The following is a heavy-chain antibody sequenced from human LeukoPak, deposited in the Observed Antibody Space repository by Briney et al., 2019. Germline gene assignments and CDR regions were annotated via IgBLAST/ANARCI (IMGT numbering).Heavy chain of an antibody. CDR3: ARRSRDSSAWLDAFDI. CDR2: TFYSGST. V-gene: IGHV4-59*08. J-gene: IGHJ3*02. D-gene: IGHD6-19*01. Sequence: SETLSLTCTVSGGSISSYYWSWIRQPPGKGLEWIAHTFYSGSTNYNPSLKSRVTISVDTSNQFSLKLSSLTAADTAVYYCARRSRDSSAWLDAFDIWGQGTMVTVSS. CDR1: GGSISSYY.